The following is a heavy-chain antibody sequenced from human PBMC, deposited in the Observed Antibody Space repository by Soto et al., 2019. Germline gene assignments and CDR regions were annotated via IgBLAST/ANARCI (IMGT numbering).Heavy chain of an antibody. CDR3: ASDPATIAYSSPRTQSKAPSPPRSSYYYSGKDV. CDR1: VCTFSSYA. J-gene: IGHJ6*02. CDR2: IIPIFGTA. V-gene: IGHV1-69*13. D-gene: IGHD6-13*01. Sequence: GASVKGSCKASVCTFSSYAISWGRQAPGQGLEWMGGIIPIFGTANYAQKFQGRVTITADESTSTAYMELSSLRSEDTAGYYCASDPATIAYSSPRTQSKAPSPPRSSYYYSGKDVWGQGPTVTVSS.